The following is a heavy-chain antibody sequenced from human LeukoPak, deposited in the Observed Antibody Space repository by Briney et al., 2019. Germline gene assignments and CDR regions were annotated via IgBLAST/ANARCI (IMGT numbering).Heavy chain of an antibody. CDR2: ISYDGSNK. CDR3: ATSIAARKDDY. V-gene: IGHV3-30-3*01. D-gene: IGHD6-6*01. Sequence: GGSLRLSCAASGFTFSSYAMHWVRQAPGKGLEWVAVISYDGSNKYYADSVKGRFTISRDNSKNTLYLQMNSLRAEDTAVYYCATSIAARKDDYWGQGTLVTVSS. J-gene: IGHJ4*02. CDR1: GFTFSSYA.